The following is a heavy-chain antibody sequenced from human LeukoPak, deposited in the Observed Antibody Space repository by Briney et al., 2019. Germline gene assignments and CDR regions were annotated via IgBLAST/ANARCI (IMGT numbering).Heavy chain of an antibody. J-gene: IGHJ2*01. D-gene: IGHD5-12*01. V-gene: IGHV3-9*01. CDR3: AKPGPGVATIYPPYYWYFDL. Sequence: PGRSLRLSCAASGFTFDDYAMHWVRQAPGKGLEWVSGISWNSGSIGYADSVKGRFTISRDNAKNSLYLQMNSLRAEDTALYYCAKPGPGVATIYPPYYWYFDLWGRGTLVTVSS. CDR1: GFTFDDYA. CDR2: ISWNSGSI.